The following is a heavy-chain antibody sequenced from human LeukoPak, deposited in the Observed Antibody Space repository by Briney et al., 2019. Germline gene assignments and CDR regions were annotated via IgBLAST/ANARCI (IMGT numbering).Heavy chain of an antibody. CDR2: ISYGGSNK. D-gene: IGHD1-26*01. Sequence: PGGSLRLSCAASGFTFSSYAMHWVRQAPGKGLEWVAVISYGGSNKYYADSVKGRFTISRDNSKNTLYLQMNSLRAEDTAVYYCARDHGAAWGQGTLVTVSS. V-gene: IGHV3-30-3*01. J-gene: IGHJ5*02. CDR3: ARDHGAA. CDR1: GFTFSSYA.